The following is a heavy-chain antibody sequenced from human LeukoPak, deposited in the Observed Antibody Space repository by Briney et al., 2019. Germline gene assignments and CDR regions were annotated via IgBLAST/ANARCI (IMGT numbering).Heavy chain of an antibody. CDR3: ARERKLVLTPTHEADYFDY. CDR1: GFTFSSYA. Sequence: QPGRSLRLSCAASGFTFSSYAMHWVRQAPGKGLEWVAAISYDGSNKYYADSVKGRFTISRDNSKNTLYLQMNSLRAEDTAVYYCARERKLVLTPTHEADYFDYWGQGTLVTVSS. J-gene: IGHJ4*02. V-gene: IGHV3-30*04. CDR2: ISYDGSNK. D-gene: IGHD6-13*01.